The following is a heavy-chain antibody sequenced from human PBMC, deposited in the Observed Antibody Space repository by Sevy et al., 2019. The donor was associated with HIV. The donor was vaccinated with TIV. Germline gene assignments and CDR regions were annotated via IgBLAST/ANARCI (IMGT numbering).Heavy chain of an antibody. Sequence: GGSLRLSCAASGFTFSAYSMNWVRQAPGKGLEWVSYISSSSGTIYYADSVKGQFTISSDNSKRSLYLQMNGLRAEDTAVYYCARAGGDCYSKNECWFVSWGQGTLVTVSS. CDR2: ISSSSGTI. CDR3: ARAGGDCYSKNECWFVS. J-gene: IGHJ5*01. D-gene: IGHD2-21*01. CDR1: GFTFSAYS. V-gene: IGHV3-48*01.